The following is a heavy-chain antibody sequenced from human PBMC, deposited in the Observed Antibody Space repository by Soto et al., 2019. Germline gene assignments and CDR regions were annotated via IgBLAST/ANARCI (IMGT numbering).Heavy chain of an antibody. CDR2: NYNDGRT. J-gene: IGHJ4*02. D-gene: IGHD6-6*01. Sequence: QLQLQESGSGLVKPSQTLSLTCAVAGGPMSSGTDSWSWIRQPPGMALEWIGYNYNDGRTYYNPSLSSRGTISIDRSKNQFSLSLKSVTAADTAVYYCARDDRASSGRHFDYWGQGTLVTVSS. V-gene: IGHV4-30-2*01. CDR1: GGPMSSGTDS. CDR3: ARDDRASSGRHFDY.